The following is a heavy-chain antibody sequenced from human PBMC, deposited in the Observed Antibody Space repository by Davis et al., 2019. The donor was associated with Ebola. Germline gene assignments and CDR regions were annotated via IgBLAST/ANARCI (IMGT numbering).Heavy chain of an antibody. J-gene: IGHJ6*02. CDR2: TYYRSKWYN. V-gene: IGHV6-1*01. CDR3: ARALYYYYGMDV. CDR1: GDSVSSHSAA. Sequence: SQTLSLTCAISGDSVSSHSAAWNCIRHSPSGGLELLASTYYRSKWYNDYAVSVKSRITINPDTSKNQFSLKLSSVTAADTAVYYCARALYYYYGMDVWGQGTTVTVSS.